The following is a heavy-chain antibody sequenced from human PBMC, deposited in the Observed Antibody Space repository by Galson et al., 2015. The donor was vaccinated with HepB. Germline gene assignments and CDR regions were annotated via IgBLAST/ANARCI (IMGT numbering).Heavy chain of an antibody. D-gene: IGHD2/OR15-2a*01. Sequence: SLRLSCAASGFTFSSYWMTWVRQAPGKGLEWVATIRDGGSETNYVDSVKGRFTISRDNVATSLYLQMNTLRPEETAVYYCVRDLTYLRTFVYYDALDTLGYGAMVIDSA. CDR3: VRDLTYLRTFVYYDALDT. CDR2: IRDGGSET. V-gene: IGHV3-7*01. J-gene: IGHJ3*02. CDR1: GFTFSSYW.